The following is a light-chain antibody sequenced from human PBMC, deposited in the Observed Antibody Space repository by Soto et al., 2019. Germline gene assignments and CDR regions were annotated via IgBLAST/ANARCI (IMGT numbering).Light chain of an antibody. V-gene: IGKV1-5*01. CDR1: LSVSTW. Sequence: DIQMTQSPSTLSASVGDRVTITCRASLSVSTWVAWYQQKSGKAPNFLIYDASRLQSGVPSRFSGSGSGTEFTLTISSLQPDDFATYYCQQYDSSHSYTFGQGTKLEMK. J-gene: IGKJ2*01. CDR3: QQYDSSHSYT. CDR2: DAS.